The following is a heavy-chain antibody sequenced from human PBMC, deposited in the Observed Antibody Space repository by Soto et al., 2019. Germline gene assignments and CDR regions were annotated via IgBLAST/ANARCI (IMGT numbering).Heavy chain of an antibody. J-gene: IGHJ5*01. CDR1: GFMFGTSG. D-gene: IGHD1-1*01. Sequence: GGSLRLSCEASGFMFGTSGMHWVRQAPGKGLEWVSGIWLDGSERYYSDSVKGRFTISRDNSKNTLFLQMNSLRVEDTAVYFCARDASGTTSFLASWGQGTLVTVSS. CDR2: IWLDGSER. CDR3: ARDASGTTSFLAS. V-gene: IGHV3-33*01.